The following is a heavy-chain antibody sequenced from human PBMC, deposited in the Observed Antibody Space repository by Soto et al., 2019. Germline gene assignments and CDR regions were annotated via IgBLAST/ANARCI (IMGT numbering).Heavy chain of an antibody. CDR2: IIPIFGTA. CDR1: GYTFSSYA. D-gene: IGHD5-18*01. Sequence: ASVKVSCKASGYTFSSYAISWVRQAPGQGLEWMGGIIPIFGTANYAQKFQGRVTITADESTSTAYMELSSLRSEDTAVYYCARGAPYSYAPYYFDYWGQGTLVTVSS. CDR3: ARGAPYSYAPYYFDY. V-gene: IGHV1-69*13. J-gene: IGHJ4*02.